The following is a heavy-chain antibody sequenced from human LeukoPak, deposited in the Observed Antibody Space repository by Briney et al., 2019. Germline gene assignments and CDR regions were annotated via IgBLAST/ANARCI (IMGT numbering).Heavy chain of an antibody. J-gene: IGHJ3*02. CDR2: FDPEDGET. Sequence: ASVKVSCKVSGYTLTELSMHWVRQAPGKGLEWMGGFDPEDGETIYAQKFQGRVTMTEDTSTDTAYMELSSLRSEDTAVYYCARDLGYGDRETDAFDIWGQGTMVTVPS. V-gene: IGHV1-24*01. D-gene: IGHD4-17*01. CDR3: ARDLGYGDRETDAFDI. CDR1: GYTLTELS.